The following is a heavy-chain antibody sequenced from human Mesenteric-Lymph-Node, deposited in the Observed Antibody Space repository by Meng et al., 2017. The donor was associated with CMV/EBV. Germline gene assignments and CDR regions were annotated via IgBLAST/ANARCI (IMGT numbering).Heavy chain of an antibody. D-gene: IGHD3-10*01. CDR2: MHNSGST. Sequence: QAPLPQRGASMSKPSQPPSLTCPVHGRTFRSCYWNGTPPPPVTAPEWLGDMHNSGSTNYHPSLKSPITISLATSKNQFSLKVPSVTAADPAVYYCAPGVGSGSSNWSDPWGQGTLVTVSS. CDR1: GRTFRSCY. V-gene: IGHV4-34*08. CDR3: APGVGSGSSNWSDP. J-gene: IGHJ5*02.